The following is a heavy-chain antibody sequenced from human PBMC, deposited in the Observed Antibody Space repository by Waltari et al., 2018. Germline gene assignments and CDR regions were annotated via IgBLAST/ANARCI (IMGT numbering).Heavy chain of an antibody. CDR2: ISEIGGRT. Sequence: QLVASGGXLXXPGRXLSXSCAASGFTFSGXVMSWVSTAPGTGLEWVSGISEIGGRTXYADSXKGRFTISRDXSKSTLYLQMNSLRDDDXAVYYCAKXFVGGXGSSGYYSPFDXWGQGTLVTGSS. D-gene: IGHD3-22*01. CDR1: GFTFSGXV. J-gene: IGHJ4*02. CDR3: AKXFVGGXGSSGYYSPFDX. V-gene: IGHV3-23*04.